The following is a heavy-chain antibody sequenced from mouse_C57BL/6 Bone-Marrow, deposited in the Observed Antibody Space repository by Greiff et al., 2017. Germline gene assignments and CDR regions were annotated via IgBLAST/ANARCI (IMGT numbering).Heavy chain of an antibody. J-gene: IGHJ3*01. CDR3: ALYYGNYGFAY. CDR1: GFTFSDYG. D-gene: IGHD2-1*01. V-gene: IGHV5-17*01. CDR2: ISSGSSTI. Sequence: EVQGVESGGGLVKPGGSLKLSCAASGFTFSDYGMHWVRQAPEKGLEWVAYISSGSSTIYYADTVKGRFTISRDNAKNTLFLQMTSLRSEDTAMYYCALYYGNYGFAYWGQGTLVTVSA.